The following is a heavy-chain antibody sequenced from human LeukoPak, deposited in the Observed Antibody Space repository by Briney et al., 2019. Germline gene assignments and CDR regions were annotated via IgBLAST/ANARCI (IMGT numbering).Heavy chain of an antibody. Sequence: SETLSLTCTVSGGSISSYYWSWIRQPPGKGLEWIGEINHSGSTNYNPSLKSRVTISVDTSKNQFSLKLSSVTAADTAVYYCARGRRGYPLDYWGQGTLVTVSS. CDR3: ARGRRGYPLDY. CDR1: GGSISSYY. D-gene: IGHD5-12*01. J-gene: IGHJ4*02. CDR2: INHSGST. V-gene: IGHV4-34*01.